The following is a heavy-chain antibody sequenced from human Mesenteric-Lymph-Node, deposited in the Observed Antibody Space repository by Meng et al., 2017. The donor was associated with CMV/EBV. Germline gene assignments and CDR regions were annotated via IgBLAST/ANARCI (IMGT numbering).Heavy chain of an antibody. CDR2: ISYDGSNK. D-gene: IGHD3-3*01. CDR3: ARDDYEFWSGYYFHYSYYTMDV. V-gene: IGHV3-30-3*01. CDR1: GFTFSDYA. Sequence: GGSLRLSCVASGFTFSDYAVHWVRQAPGKGLEWVAVISYDGSNKYYADSVKGRFTISRDNSKNTLYLQMDSLRPEDTAVYYCARDDYEFWSGYYFHYSYYTMDVWGQGTTVTVSS. J-gene: IGHJ6*02.